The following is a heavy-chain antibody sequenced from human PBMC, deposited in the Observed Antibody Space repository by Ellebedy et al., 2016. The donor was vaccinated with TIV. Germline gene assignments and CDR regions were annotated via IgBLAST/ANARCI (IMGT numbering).Heavy chain of an antibody. CDR2: IYQDGSDE. V-gene: IGHV3-7*01. J-gene: IGHJ5*02. Sequence: PGGSLRLSCAASGFSFRSYWMSWVRQAPGKGLEWVANIYQDGSDEYYWDSVKGRFTISRDNDNKALFLQMKSLRVEDTAVYYCARRGSYGDYAVQINSWFDRWGRGTLVTVSS. CDR3: ARRGSYGDYAVQINSWFDR. CDR1: GFSFRSYW. D-gene: IGHD4-17*01.